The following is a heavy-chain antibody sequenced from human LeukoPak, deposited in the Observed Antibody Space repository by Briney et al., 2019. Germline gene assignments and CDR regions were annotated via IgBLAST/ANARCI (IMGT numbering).Heavy chain of an antibody. Sequence: PGGSLRLSCAAAGFTFNNYGMHWVRQAPGKGLDWLAVIWYDGSNKYYADSVKGRFTISRDNSKNTLYLQMNSLRAEDTAVYYCARALAYSGSYYGMDYWGQEPWSPSPQ. V-gene: IGHV3-33*01. D-gene: IGHD1-26*01. CDR2: IWYDGSNK. CDR1: GFTFNNYG. J-gene: IGHJ4*01. CDR3: ARALAYSGSYYGMDY.